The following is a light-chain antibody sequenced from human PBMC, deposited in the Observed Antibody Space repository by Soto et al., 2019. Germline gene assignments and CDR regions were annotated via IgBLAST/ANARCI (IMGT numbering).Light chain of an antibody. Sequence: ETVLSQSPATLSLSPGDRATHSSLASQSVSSYLAWYQQKPGQAPRLLIYDASTRATGVSDRFTGSGSGTDFTLTITPLEPEDFAMYYCLQYGYSPRTFGQGTKVDIK. CDR2: DAS. CDR3: LQYGYSPRT. CDR1: QSVSSY. J-gene: IGKJ1*01. V-gene: IGKV3-20*01.